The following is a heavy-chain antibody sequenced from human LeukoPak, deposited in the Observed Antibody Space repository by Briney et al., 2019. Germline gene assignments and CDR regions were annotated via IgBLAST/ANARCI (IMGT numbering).Heavy chain of an antibody. CDR2: ISYDGSKT. CDR1: GFSFSTYA. Sequence: PGKSLRLSCEVSGFSFSTYAMYWVRQAPGKGLESVAVISYDGSKTYYADSVKGRSTISRDNPKNTVYLQLNSLRAEDTAVYYCARLPPSVFGVGTGDFDYWGQGTLVTVSS. D-gene: IGHD2-8*02. V-gene: IGHV3-30*03. CDR3: ARLPPSVFGVGTGDFDY. J-gene: IGHJ4*02.